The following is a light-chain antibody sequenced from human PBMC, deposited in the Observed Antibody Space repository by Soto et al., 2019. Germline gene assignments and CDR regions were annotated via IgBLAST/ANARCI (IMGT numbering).Light chain of an antibody. CDR2: KAS. CDR1: QTISSW. V-gene: IGKV1-5*03. Sequence: DIQMTQSPSTLSGSVGDRVTITCRASQTISSWLAWYQQKQGKXXKXXIYKASTLKSGVPSRFSGSGSGTELTLTISSLQPDDVATYDGQHYNSYSEAFGQGTKVDI. J-gene: IGKJ1*01. CDR3: QHYNSYSEA.